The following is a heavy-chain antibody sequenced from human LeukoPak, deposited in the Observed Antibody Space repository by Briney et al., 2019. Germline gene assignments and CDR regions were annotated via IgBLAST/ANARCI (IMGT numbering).Heavy chain of an antibody. CDR1: GFTFSSYD. V-gene: IGHV3-23*01. D-gene: IGHD6-19*01. CDR3: AKEDYSVGGTGYFDY. J-gene: IGHJ4*02. CDR2: ISGSSGST. Sequence: GGSLRLSCAASGFTFSSYDMSWVRQAPGKGLEWVSDISGSSGSTLYDDSVKGRFIISRKDSKNTLYLQMNSMRAEDTAVYYCAKEDYSVGGTGYFDYWGQGTLVTVSS.